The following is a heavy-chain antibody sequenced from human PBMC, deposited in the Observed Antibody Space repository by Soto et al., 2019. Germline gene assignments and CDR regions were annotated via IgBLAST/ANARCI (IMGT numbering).Heavy chain of an antibody. D-gene: IGHD3-22*01. V-gene: IGHV3-30-3*01. J-gene: IGHJ4*02. Sequence: QVQLVESGGGVVQPGRSLRLSCAASGFTFSSYAMHWVRQAPGKGLEWVAVISYDGSNKYYADSVKGRFTISRDNSKNTLYLQMNSLRAEDTDVYYCARDKYPGYSSGYQFDYWGQGTLVTVSS. CDR3: ARDKYPGYSSGYQFDY. CDR1: GFTFSSYA. CDR2: ISYDGSNK.